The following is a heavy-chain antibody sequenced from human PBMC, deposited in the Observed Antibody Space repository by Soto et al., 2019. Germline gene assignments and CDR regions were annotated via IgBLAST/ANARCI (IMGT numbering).Heavy chain of an antibody. D-gene: IGHD6-13*01. V-gene: IGHV4-39*06. CDR2: ISYRGTT. J-gene: IGHJ4*02. Sequence: SETLSLTCTGSGGSISSTSRYWGWIRQSPGKGLEWIGSISYRGTTYYNPSLKSRVIISVDTSKNQFTLQLTSVTVEDTAVYYCATSYGNAWYTYWGQGTQVTVSS. CDR3: ATSYGNAWYTY. CDR1: GGSISSTSRY.